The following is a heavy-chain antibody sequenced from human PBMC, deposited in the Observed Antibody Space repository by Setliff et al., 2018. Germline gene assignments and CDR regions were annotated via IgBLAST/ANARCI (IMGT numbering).Heavy chain of an antibody. V-gene: IGHV4-61*09. J-gene: IGHJ1*01. D-gene: IGHD1-26*01. CDR1: GGSINSGSYY. Sequence: SETLSLTCTVSGGSINSGSYYWSWIRQSAGKGLEWIGYIYTSGSTNYNPSRKSRVTISLHTSKNQFSLKLSFVTAADTATHYCERQKEYSGRSCFQHWGQGIPGTVAS. CDR3: ERQKEYSGRSCFQH. CDR2: IYTSGST.